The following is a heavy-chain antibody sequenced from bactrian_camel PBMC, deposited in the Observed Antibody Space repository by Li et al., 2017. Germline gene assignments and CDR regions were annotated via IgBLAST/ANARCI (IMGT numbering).Heavy chain of an antibody. CDR1: GLAFDDYA. D-gene: IGHD5*01. CDR3: ARGGYSSVGKYTQ. J-gene: IGHJ4*01. V-gene: IGHV3-1*01. Sequence: VQLVESGGGLVQTGGSLRLSCTVSGLAFDDYAMGWFRQAPGKELEWVSAISRSGASTWYAVSVNGRFTISRDNAKSALYLQLNSLKSEDTAMYYCARGGYSSVGKYTQRGQGTQVTVS. CDR2: ISRSGAST.